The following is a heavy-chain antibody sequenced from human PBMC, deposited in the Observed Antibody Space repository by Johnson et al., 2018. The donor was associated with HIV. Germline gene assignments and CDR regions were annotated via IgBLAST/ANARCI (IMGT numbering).Heavy chain of an antibody. V-gene: IGHV3-30-3*01. D-gene: IGHD1-1*01. Sequence: QVQLVESGGGVVQAGRSLRLSCAASGFTFSSYAMHWVRQAPGKGLEWVAIISYDGSNKYYADSVKGRFTISRDNSKNTLYLQMNSLRAEDTAVYYCATSTSSDALDIWGQGTMVTVSS. CDR1: GFTFSSYA. CDR3: ATSTSSDALDI. CDR2: ISYDGSNK. J-gene: IGHJ3*02.